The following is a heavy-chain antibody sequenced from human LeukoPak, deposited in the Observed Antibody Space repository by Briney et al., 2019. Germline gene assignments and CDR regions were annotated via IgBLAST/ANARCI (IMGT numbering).Heavy chain of an antibody. CDR2: INPSGGST. V-gene: IGHV1-46*03. CDR3: ARESSVTDAFDI. D-gene: IGHD4-17*01. CDR1: GYTFTSYY. Sequence: GASVKVSRKASGYTFTSYYMHWVRQAPGQGLEWMGIINPSGGSTSYAQKFQGRVTMTRDTSTSTVYMELSSLRSEDTAVYYCARESSVTDAFDIWGQGTMVTVSS. J-gene: IGHJ3*02.